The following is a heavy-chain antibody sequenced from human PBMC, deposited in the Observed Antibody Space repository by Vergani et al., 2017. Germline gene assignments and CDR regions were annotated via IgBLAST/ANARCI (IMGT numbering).Heavy chain of an antibody. Sequence: EVQLVQSGAEVKKPGESLKISCKGSGYSFTSYWIGWVRQMPGKGLEWMGIIYPGDSDTRYSPSFQGQVTISADKSISTADLQWSSLKASDTAMYYCARLVAVAGMSSGAFDIWGQGTMVTVSS. CDR3: ARLVAVAGMSSGAFDI. CDR1: GYSFTSYW. D-gene: IGHD6-19*01. CDR2: IYPGDSDT. J-gene: IGHJ3*02. V-gene: IGHV5-51*01.